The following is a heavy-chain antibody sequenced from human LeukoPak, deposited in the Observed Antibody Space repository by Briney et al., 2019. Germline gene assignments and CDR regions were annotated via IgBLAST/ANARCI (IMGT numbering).Heavy chain of an antibody. V-gene: IGHV3-21*01. Sequence: GGSLRLSCAASGFTFSSYSMNWVRQAPGRGLEWVSSISSSSSYIYYADSAKGRFTISRDNAKNSLYLQMNSLRAEDTAVYYCARLNWDPSPNSDYWGQGTLVTVSS. CDR2: ISSSSSYI. D-gene: IGHD7-27*01. CDR1: GFTFSSYS. CDR3: ARLNWDPSPNSDY. J-gene: IGHJ4*02.